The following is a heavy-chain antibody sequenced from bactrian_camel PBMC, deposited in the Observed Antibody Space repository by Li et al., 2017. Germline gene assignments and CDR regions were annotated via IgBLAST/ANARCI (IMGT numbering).Heavy chain of an antibody. V-gene: IGHV3S53*01. J-gene: IGHJ6*01. CDR1: QHMPNNYC. D-gene: IGHD1*01. CDR3: AAGWGHCDLQADFRA. CDR2: IPIVGPA. Sequence: HVQLVESGGGSMQPGGSLRLSCAASQHMPNNYCMAWFRQAPGKAREGVAWIPIVGPASYADSVKGRFTVSKDNAKDTLYLQMRSLKPEDTGVYSCAAGWGHCDLQADFRAWGQGTQVTVS.